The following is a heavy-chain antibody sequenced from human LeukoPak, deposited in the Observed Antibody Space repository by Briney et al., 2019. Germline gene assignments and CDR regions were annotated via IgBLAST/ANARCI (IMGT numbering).Heavy chain of an antibody. CDR1: GFSFSSYK. Sequence: EGSLRLSCVASGFSFSSYKMHWVRQAPGRGLEWVSYISSSGSTIFYADSVKGRFTISRDNAENSLYLLMNSLRAEDTAVYYCAREASYYFDYWGQGTLVTVSS. J-gene: IGHJ4*02. CDR2: ISSSGSTI. CDR3: AREASYYFDY. D-gene: IGHD6-6*01. V-gene: IGHV3-48*03.